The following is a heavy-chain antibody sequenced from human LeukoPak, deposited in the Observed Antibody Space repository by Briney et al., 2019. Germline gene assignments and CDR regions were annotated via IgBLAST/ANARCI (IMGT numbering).Heavy chain of an antibody. D-gene: IGHD2-2*01. CDR2: IRSKAYGGTT. Sequence: GGSLRLSCTASGFTFGDYAMSWFRQAPGKGLEWVGFIRSKAYGGTTEYAASVKGRFTISRDDSKSIAYLQMNSLRAEDTAVYYCAKGYVVPATFDYWGQGTLVTVSS. V-gene: IGHV3-49*03. CDR3: AKGYVVPATFDY. CDR1: GFTFGDYA. J-gene: IGHJ4*02.